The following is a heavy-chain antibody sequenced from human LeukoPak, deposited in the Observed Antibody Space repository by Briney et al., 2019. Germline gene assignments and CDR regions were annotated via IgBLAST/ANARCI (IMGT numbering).Heavy chain of an antibody. CDR2: ISWNSGSI. D-gene: IGHD3-9*01. J-gene: IGHJ4*02. CDR3: AKDNVDISTDGSFDY. Sequence: PGRSLRLSCAASGFTFDDYAMHWVRQAPGKGLEWVSGISWNSGSIGYADSVKGRFTISRDNAKNSLYLQMNSLRAEDTALYYCAKDNVDISTDGSFDYWGQGTLVTVSS. V-gene: IGHV3-9*01. CDR1: GFTFDDYA.